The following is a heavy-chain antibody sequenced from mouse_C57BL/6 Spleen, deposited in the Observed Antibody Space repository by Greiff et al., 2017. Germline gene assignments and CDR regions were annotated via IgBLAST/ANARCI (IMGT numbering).Heavy chain of an antibody. D-gene: IGHD2-5*01. J-gene: IGHJ3*01. CDR3: ARGSYYSKGEFAY. CDR2: ISDGGSYT. Sequence: EVQLVESGGGLVKPGGSLKLSCAASGFTFSSYAMSWVRQTPEKRLEWVATISDGGSYTYYPDNVKGRFTISRDNAKNNLYLQMSHLKSEDTAMYYCARGSYYSKGEFAYWGQGTLVTVSA. V-gene: IGHV5-4*01. CDR1: GFTFSSYA.